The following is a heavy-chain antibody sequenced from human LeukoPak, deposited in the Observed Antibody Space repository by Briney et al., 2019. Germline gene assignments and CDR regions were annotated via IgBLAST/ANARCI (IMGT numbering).Heavy chain of an antibody. CDR3: ARSGYGGNSNYFDF. V-gene: IGHV3-30*03. CDR1: GFTFSSYG. CDR2: ISFDGSNK. D-gene: IGHD4-23*01. Sequence: GGSLRLSCAASGFTFSSYGMHWVRQTPGKGLEWVAGISFDGSNKYYADSVKGRFTISRDNSKNTLYLQMNSLRAEDTAVYYCARSGYGGNSNYFDFWGQGTLVTVSS. J-gene: IGHJ4*02.